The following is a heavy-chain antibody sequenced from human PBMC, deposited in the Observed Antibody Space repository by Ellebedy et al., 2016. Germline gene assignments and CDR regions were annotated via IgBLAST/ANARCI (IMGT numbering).Heavy chain of an antibody. CDR1: GGSISSYY. J-gene: IGHJ6*02. V-gene: IGHV4-59*08. CDR2: IYYSGST. CDR3: ARRGYYYGMDV. Sequence: SETLSLTXTVSGGSISSYYWSWIRQPPGKGLEWIGYIYYSGSTNYNPSLKSRVTISVDTSKNQFSLKLSSVTAADTAVYYCARRGYYYGMDVWGQGTTVTVSS.